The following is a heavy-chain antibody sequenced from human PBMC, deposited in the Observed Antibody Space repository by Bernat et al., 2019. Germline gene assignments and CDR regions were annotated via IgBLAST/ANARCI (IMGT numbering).Heavy chain of an antibody. Sequence: EVQLVESGGGLVQPGGSLRLFCAASGFTFSTTAMSWVRQAPGKGLEWVSVISGSGGTTYYTGSVKGRFTISRDNSKNTLFLQMNSLRAEDTAVYYCAKGIDHEYSSLAYWGQGTLVTVSS. CDR2: ISGSGGTT. V-gene: IGHV3-23*04. J-gene: IGHJ4*02. CDR3: AKGIDHEYSSLAY. CDR1: GFTFSTTA. D-gene: IGHD6-6*01.